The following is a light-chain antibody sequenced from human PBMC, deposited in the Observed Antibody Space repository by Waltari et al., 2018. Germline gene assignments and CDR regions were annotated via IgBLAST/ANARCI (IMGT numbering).Light chain of an antibody. J-gene: IGLJ2*01. V-gene: IGLV4-69*01. CDR1: SGHTRYA. CDR2: LDSDGSH. Sequence: QLVLTQPPSASASLGASVKPTCTLNSGHTRYAIPWPQQQQEKGPRFLMKLDSDGSHTKGGGITDRLSGSGSGAGRYLILSSLQSEDEADYYCQSWDTGINVFGGGTKLTVL. CDR3: QSWDTGINV.